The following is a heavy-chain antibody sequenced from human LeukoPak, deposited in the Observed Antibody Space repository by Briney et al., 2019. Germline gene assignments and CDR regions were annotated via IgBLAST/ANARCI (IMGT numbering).Heavy chain of an antibody. D-gene: IGHD4-17*01. CDR3: ARARYGDLDY. Sequence: PSETLSLTCAVSGGSISSSNWGSWVRQPPGKGLEWIGEIYHSGSTNYDPSLESRVTISVDKSKNQFSLKLSSVTAADTAVYYCARARYGDLDYWGQGTLVTVSS. CDR2: IYHSGST. J-gene: IGHJ4*02. CDR1: GGSISSSNW. V-gene: IGHV4-4*02.